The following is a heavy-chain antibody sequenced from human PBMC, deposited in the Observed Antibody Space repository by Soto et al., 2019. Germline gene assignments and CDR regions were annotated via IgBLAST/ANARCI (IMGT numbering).Heavy chain of an antibody. Sequence: AASVKVSCKASGYTFTSYPVHWVRQAPGQRLEWVGWINTGNGYTKYSQKFQGRVSITRDTSASTTYMQLTSLRSDDTALYYCARDRGGYCSGGSCYEAGFDPWGQGTLVTVAS. CDR3: ARDRGGYCSGGSCYEAGFDP. V-gene: IGHV1-3*04. CDR2: INTGNGYT. D-gene: IGHD2-15*01. CDR1: GYTFTSYP. J-gene: IGHJ5*02.